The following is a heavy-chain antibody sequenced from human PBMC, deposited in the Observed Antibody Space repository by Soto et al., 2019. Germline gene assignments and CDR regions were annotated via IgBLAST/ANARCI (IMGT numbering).Heavy chain of an antibody. CDR3: TAYTINIRLGYV. V-gene: IGHV3-15*07. J-gene: IGHJ3*01. D-gene: IGHD1-26*01. CDR2: VKSGSYGGTA. Sequence: EVQLVESGGGLVKPGGSLRLSCAASGFPLNNAWMNWVRQAPGKGLEWVGRVKSGSYGGTADYAAPVKGRFIISRDDSINTLYLQMSSLQTEDTAVYYCTAYTINIRLGYVWGQGTMVTVSS. CDR1: GFPLNNAW.